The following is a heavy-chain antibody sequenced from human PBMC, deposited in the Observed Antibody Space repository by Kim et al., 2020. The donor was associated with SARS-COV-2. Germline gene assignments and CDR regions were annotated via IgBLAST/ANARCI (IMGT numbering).Heavy chain of an antibody. Sequence: SQTLSLTCAISGDSVSSNSAAWNWIRQSPSRGLEWLGRTYYRSKWYYDYAVSVKSRIIINPDTSKNQFSLQLNSVTPEDTAVYYCARAYYGSGSLYHGMGVWGQGTTVTVSS. CDR2: TYYRSKWYY. V-gene: IGHV6-1*01. CDR3: ARAYYGSGSLYHGMGV. D-gene: IGHD3-10*01. CDR1: GDSVSSNSAA. J-gene: IGHJ6*02.